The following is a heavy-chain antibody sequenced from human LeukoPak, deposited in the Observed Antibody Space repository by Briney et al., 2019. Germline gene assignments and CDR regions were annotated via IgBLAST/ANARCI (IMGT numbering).Heavy chain of an antibody. CDR1: GFSLSNYG. Sequence: QSGGSLRLSCAASGFSLSNYGMHWVRQAPGKGLEWVAALLYDGNTKHYADSVKGRFTISRDISKNTFYLQMNSLTAEDTAVYYCARDHRPEIQYYYMDVWGKGTTAAVSS. CDR2: LLYDGNTK. V-gene: IGHV3-33*01. D-gene: IGHD1-14*01. J-gene: IGHJ6*03. CDR3: ARDHRPEIQYYYMDV.